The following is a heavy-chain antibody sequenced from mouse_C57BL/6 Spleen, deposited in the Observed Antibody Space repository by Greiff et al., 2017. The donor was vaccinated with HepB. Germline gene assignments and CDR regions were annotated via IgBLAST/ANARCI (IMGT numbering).Heavy chain of an antibody. CDR2: INPNNGGT. D-gene: IGHD1-1*01. J-gene: IGHJ2*01. CDR3: VLITTVDLDY. Sequence: VQLQQSGPELVKPGASVKISCKASGYTFTDYYMNWVKQSHGKSLEWIGDINPNNGGTSYNQKFKGKATLTVDKSSSTAYMELRSLTSEDSAVYYCVLITTVDLDYWGQGTTLTVSS. V-gene: IGHV1-26*01. CDR1: GYTFTDYY.